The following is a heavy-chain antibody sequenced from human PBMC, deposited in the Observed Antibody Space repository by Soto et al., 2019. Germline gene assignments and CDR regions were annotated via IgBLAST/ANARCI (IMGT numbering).Heavy chain of an antibody. J-gene: IGHJ4*02. CDR2: MYHSGST. V-gene: IGHV4-30-2*01. Sequence: SETLSLTCAVSGGSISSGGYSWGWIRQPPGKGLEWIGYMYHSGSTYYNPSLKSRVTISIDRSKNQFSLKLSSVTAADTAVYYCARAPRGNYGYPSYFDYWGQGTLVTVSS. CDR1: GGSISSGGYS. CDR3: ARAPRGNYGYPSYFDY. D-gene: IGHD3-10*01.